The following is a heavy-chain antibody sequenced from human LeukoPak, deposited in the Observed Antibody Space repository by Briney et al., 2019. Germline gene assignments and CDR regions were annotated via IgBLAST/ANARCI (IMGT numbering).Heavy chain of an antibody. V-gene: IGHV4-4*07. D-gene: IGHD6-6*01. CDR3: ASTDLSIAARRVDY. Sequence: SETLSLTCTVPGGSISSYYWSWIRQPAGKGLEWIGRIYTSGSTNYNPSLKSRVTMSVDTSKNQFSLKLSSVTAADTAVYYCASTDLSIAARRVDYWGQGTLVTVSS. CDR2: IYTSGST. CDR1: GGSISSYY. J-gene: IGHJ4*02.